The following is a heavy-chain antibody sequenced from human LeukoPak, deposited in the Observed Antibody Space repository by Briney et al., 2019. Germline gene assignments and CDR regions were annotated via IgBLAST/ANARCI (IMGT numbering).Heavy chain of an antibody. J-gene: IGHJ4*02. CDR2: IKSKTDGGTT. Sequence: GGSLRLSCAASGSTFSNAWMSWVRQAPGKGLEWVGRIKSKTDGGTTDYAAPVKGRFTISRDDSKNTLYLQMNSLKTEDTAVYYCTTDGYYDFWSGYQAPFDYWGQGTLVTVSS. CDR1: GSTFSNAW. V-gene: IGHV3-15*01. D-gene: IGHD3-3*01. CDR3: TTDGYYDFWSGYQAPFDY.